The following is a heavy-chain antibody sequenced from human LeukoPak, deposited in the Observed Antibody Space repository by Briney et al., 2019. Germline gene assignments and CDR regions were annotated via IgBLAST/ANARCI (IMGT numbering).Heavy chain of an antibody. D-gene: IGHD6-13*01. CDR2: ISSSGSTI. J-gene: IGHJ4*02. CDR3: ASTSWYSSSWYQVDY. CDR1: GFTFSSYE. Sequence: GGSLRLSCAASGFTFSSYEMNWVRQAPGKGLEWVSYISSSGSTIYYADSVKGRFTISRDNAKNSLYLQMNSLRAEDTAVYCCASTSWYSSSWYQVDYWGQGTLVTVSS. V-gene: IGHV3-48*03.